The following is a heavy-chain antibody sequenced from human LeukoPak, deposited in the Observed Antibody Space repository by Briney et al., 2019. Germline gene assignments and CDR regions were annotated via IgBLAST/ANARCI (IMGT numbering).Heavy chain of an antibody. CDR3: ARGRDYYYGSGHYYYYGMDV. CDR2: INHSGST. J-gene: IGHJ6*02. V-gene: IGHV4-34*01. CDR1: GGSFSGYY. D-gene: IGHD3-10*01. Sequence: SGTLSLTCAVYGGSFSGYYWSWIRQPPGKGLEWIGEINHSGSTNYNPSLKSRVTISVDTSKNQFSLKLSSVTAADTAVYYCARGRDYYYGSGHYYYYGMDVWGQGTTVTVSS.